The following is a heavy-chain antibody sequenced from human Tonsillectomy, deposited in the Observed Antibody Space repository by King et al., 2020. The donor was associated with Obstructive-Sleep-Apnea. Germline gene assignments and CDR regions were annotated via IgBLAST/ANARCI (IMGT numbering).Heavy chain of an antibody. D-gene: IGHD1-26*01. J-gene: IGHJ1*01. CDR1: GYSFTSYG. CDR2: INTYNGNT. V-gene: IGHV1-18*04. CDR3: ASALVGATLEYFQH. Sequence: QLVQSGADVKKPGASVKVSCKTSGYSFTSYGISWVRQAPGQGLEWMGWINTYNGNTERAQKVQGRVTMTTDTSTSTAYMELRSLRSDDTAVYYCASALVGATLEYFQHWGQGTLLTVSS.